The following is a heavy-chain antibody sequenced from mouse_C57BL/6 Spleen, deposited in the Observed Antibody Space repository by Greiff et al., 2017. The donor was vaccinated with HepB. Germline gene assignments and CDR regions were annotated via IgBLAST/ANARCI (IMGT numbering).Heavy chain of an antibody. V-gene: IGHV1-52*01. D-gene: IGHD2-10*01. CDR1: GYTFTSYW. CDR3: ATLLNYAMDY. CDR2: IDPSDSET. Sequence: QVQLKQPGAELVRPGSSVKLSCKASGYTFTSYWMHWVKQRPIQGLEWIGNIDPSDSETHYNQKFKDKATLTVDKSSSTAYMQLSSLTSEDSAVYYCATLLNYAMDYWGQGTSVTVSS. J-gene: IGHJ4*01.